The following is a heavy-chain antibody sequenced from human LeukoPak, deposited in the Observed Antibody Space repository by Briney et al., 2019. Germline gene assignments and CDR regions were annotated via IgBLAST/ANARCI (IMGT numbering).Heavy chain of an antibody. Sequence: SETLSLTCAVYGGSFSGYYWSWIRQPPGKGLEWIGEINHSGSTNYNPSLKSRVTISVDTSKNQFSLKLSSVTAADTAVYYCARGEDGEYFDYWGQGTLVTVSS. V-gene: IGHV4-34*01. CDR3: ARGEDGEYFDY. J-gene: IGHJ4*02. D-gene: IGHD4-17*01. CDR1: GGSFSGYY. CDR2: INHSGST.